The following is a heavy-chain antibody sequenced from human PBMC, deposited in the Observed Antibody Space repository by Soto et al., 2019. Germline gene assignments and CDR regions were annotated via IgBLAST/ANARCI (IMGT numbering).Heavy chain of an antibody. J-gene: IGHJ4*02. V-gene: IGHV3-74*01. CDR3: AIGSSYGPDDY. CDR2: INSDGSST. CDR1: GFTFSSYL. Sequence: GGSLRLSCAASGFTFSSYLMHWVRQAPGKGLVWVSRINSDGSSTSYADSVKGRFTISRDNAKNTLYLQMNSLRAEDTAVYYCAIGSSYGPDDYWGQGTLVTVSS. D-gene: IGHD5-18*01.